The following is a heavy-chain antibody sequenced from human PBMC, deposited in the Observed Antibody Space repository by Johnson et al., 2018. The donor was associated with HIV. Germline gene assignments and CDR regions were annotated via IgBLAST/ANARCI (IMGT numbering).Heavy chain of an antibody. J-gene: IGHJ3*02. CDR3: VKDRGGRFSGSYLSLRVGAFDI. D-gene: IGHD1-26*01. CDR1: GFTFSSYG. V-gene: IGHV3-30*18. CDR2: ISYNGTNT. Sequence: QEQLVESGGGVVQPGRSLRLSCVASGFTFSSYGMHWVRQTPGKGLEWVAVISYNGTNTWYADSVKGRFTISRDNSKNTMYLQLNSLRPEDTAVDYCVKDRGGRFSGSYLSLRVGAFDIWGQGTLVTVSS.